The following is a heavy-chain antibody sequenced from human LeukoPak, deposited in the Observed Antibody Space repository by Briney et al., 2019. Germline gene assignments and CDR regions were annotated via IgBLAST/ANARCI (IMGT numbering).Heavy chain of an antibody. D-gene: IGHD4-23*01. CDR3: ARGSPDYGGYFDY. CDR2: IDTVGDT. J-gene: IGHJ4*02. Sequence: GGSLRLSCAASGFTFSSYDMHWVRQGTGKGLEWVSSIDTVGDTYYPGSVKGRFTISRENAKNSLHLQMNSLRAGDTAVYYCARGSPDYGGYFDYWGQGTLVTVSS. CDR1: GFTFSSYD. V-gene: IGHV3-13*01.